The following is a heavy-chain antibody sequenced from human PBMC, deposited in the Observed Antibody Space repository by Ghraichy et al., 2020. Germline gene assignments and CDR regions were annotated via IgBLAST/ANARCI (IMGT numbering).Heavy chain of an antibody. Sequence: GGSLRLSCAASGFTFSDYYMSWIRQAPGKGLEWVSYISSSSSYTNYADSVKGRFTISRDNAKNSLYLQMNSLRAEDTAVYYCARGREQLVPWYYYGMDVWGQGTTVTVSS. D-gene: IGHD6-13*01. V-gene: IGHV3-11*03. CDR2: ISSSSSYT. CDR1: GFTFSDYY. J-gene: IGHJ6*02. CDR3: ARGREQLVPWYYYGMDV.